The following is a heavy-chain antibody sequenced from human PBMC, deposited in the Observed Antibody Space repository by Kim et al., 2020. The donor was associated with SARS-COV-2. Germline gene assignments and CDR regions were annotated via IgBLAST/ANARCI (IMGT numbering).Heavy chain of an antibody. CDR3: AKDGQQQLVPVGAFDI. Sequence: GGSLRLSCAASGFTFDDYAMHWVRQAPGKGLEWVSGISWNSGSIGYADSVKGRFTISRDNAKNSLYLQMNSLRAEDTALYYCAKDGQQQLVPVGAFDIWGQGTMVTVSS. CDR2: ISWNSGSI. CDR1: GFTFDDYA. J-gene: IGHJ3*02. V-gene: IGHV3-9*01. D-gene: IGHD6-13*01.